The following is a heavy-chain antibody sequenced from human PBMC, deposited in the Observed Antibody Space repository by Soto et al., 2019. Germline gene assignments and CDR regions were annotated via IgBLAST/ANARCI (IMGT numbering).Heavy chain of an antibody. J-gene: IGHJ3*02. CDR2: IFYSGST. CDR3: ASPTLGAFDI. V-gene: IGHV4-39*01. D-gene: IGHD3-16*01. CDR1: GGSISSSNYF. Sequence: NPSETLSLTCTISGGSISSSNYFWGWIRQPPGKGLEWIGSIFYSGSTSYNSSLKSRVTISVDTSKNQFPLRLSSVTAADTAVYYCASPTLGAFDIWGQGTMVTV.